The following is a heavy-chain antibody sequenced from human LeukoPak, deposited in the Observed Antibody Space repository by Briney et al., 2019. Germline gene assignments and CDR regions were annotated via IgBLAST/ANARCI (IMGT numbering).Heavy chain of an antibody. CDR3: ARASGYCSGGSCYSYYYYMDV. Sequence: ASVKVSCKVSGYTFTSYYMHWVRQAPGQGLEGMGIINPSGGSTSYAQKFQGRVTMTRDMSTSTVYMELSSLRSEDTAVYYCARASGYCSGGSCYSYYYYMDVWGKGTTVTVSS. J-gene: IGHJ6*03. D-gene: IGHD2-15*01. CDR2: INPSGGST. CDR1: GYTFTSYY. V-gene: IGHV1-46*01.